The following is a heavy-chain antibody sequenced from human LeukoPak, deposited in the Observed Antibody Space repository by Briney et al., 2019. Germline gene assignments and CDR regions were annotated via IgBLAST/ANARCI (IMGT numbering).Heavy chain of an antibody. Sequence: SETLSLTCTVSGGSVSHETHFWNWIRQPPGKGLEWIGNIYYNGNTVYNPSLKSRVTMSVDPSKNQFSLRLSSVTAADTAVYFCARGNYYDSSAYYPQWGQGTLVTVSS. CDR3: ARGNYYDSSAYYPQ. CDR1: GGSVSHETHF. V-gene: IGHV4-61*01. J-gene: IGHJ4*02. D-gene: IGHD3-22*01. CDR2: IYYNGNT.